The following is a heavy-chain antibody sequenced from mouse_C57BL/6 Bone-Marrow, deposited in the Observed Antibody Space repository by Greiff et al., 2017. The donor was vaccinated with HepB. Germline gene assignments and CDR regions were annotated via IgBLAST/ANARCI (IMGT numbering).Heavy chain of an antibody. CDR2: ISSGGSYT. CDR1: GFTFSSYG. CDR3: AGHRYDYDEEFYFGY. V-gene: IGHV5-6*02. Sequence: EVKLVESGGDLVKPGGSLKLSCAASGFTFSSYGMSWVRQTPDKRLEWVATISSGGSYTYYPDSVKGRFTISRDNAKNTLYLQMSSLKSEDTAIYYCAGHRYDYDEEFYFGYWGRGTTLTVSS. D-gene: IGHD2-4*01. J-gene: IGHJ2*01.